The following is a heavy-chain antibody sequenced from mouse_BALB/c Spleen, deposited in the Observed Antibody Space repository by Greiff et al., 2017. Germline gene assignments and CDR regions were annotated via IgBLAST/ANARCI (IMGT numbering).Heavy chain of an antibody. CDR2: IYPGNSDT. Sequence: EVQLQQSGTVLARPGASVKMSCKASGYSFTSYWMHWVKQRPGQGLEWIGAIYPGNSDTSYNQKFKGKAKLTAVTSASTAYMELSSLTNEDSAVYYCTRVGITTKNYFDYWGQGTTLTVSS. J-gene: IGHJ2*01. CDR1: GYSFTSYW. V-gene: IGHV1-5*01. D-gene: IGHD2-4*01. CDR3: TRVGITTKNYFDY.